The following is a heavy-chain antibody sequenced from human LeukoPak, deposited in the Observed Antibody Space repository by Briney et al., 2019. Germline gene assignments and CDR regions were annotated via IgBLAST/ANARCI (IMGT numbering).Heavy chain of an antibody. J-gene: IGHJ4*02. CDR1: GFTVSSNS. V-gene: IGHV3-23*01. CDR3: AKDQGRGLGSYSWGNFDY. Sequence: GGSLRLSCTVSGFTVSSNSMSWVRQAPGKGLEWVSAISSSASSRPYADSVKGRFTISRDNSKNTLYLEMNSLRAEDTAVYYCAKDQGRGLGSYSWGNFDYWGQGTLVTVSS. CDR2: ISSSASSR. D-gene: IGHD3-10*01.